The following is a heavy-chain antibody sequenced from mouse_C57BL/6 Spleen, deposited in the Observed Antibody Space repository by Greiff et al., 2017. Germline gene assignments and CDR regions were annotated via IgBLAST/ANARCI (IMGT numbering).Heavy chain of an antibody. Sequence: VKLMESGPGILQPSQSLSLSCSFSGFSLSTFGMGVVWIRPPSGLGLEWLAHIWWDDAKYYNPAMKSRLTISKDTANNQVFLKIANVYTADTATYYCARIAAYGNYSAYWGQGTLVTVSA. CDR2: IWWDDAK. J-gene: IGHJ3*01. V-gene: IGHV8-8*01. CDR1: GFSLSTFGMG. CDR3: ARIAAYGNYSAY. D-gene: IGHD2-1*01.